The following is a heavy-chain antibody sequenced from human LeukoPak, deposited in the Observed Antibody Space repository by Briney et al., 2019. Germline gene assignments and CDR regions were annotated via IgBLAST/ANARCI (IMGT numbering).Heavy chain of an antibody. CDR3: AKDSQYYYDSSGYLDRGYFDY. Sequence: GRSLRLSCAASGFTFSSYGMHWVRQAPGMGLEWVAVIWYDGSNKYYADSVKGRFTISRDNSKNTLYLQMNSLRAEDTAVYYCAKDSQYYYDSSGYLDRGYFDYWGQGTLVTVSS. CDR2: IWYDGSNK. CDR1: GFTFSSYG. J-gene: IGHJ4*02. D-gene: IGHD3-22*01. V-gene: IGHV3-33*06.